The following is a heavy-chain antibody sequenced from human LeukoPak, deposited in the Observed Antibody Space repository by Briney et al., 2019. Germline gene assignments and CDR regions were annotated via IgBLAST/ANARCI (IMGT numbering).Heavy chain of an antibody. CDR3: ARGCDSSSWYCAFDI. CDR2: ISSSGSTI. Sequence: PGASLRLSCAASGFTFSDYYMSWIRQAPGKGLEWVSYISSSGSTIYYADSVKGRFTITRDNAKNSLYLQMNSLRAEDTAVYYCARGCDSSSWYCAFDIWGQGTMVTVS. V-gene: IGHV3-11*01. J-gene: IGHJ3*02. CDR1: GFTFSDYY. D-gene: IGHD6-13*01.